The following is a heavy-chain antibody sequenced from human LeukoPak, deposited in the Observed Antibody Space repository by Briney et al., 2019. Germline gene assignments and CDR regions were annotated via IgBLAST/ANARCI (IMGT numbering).Heavy chain of an antibody. Sequence: GGSLRLSCAASGLTFSSNWLHWVRQAPGKGLVWVSLITGDGGSTNYADSVKGRFTISRDNAKNTLYLQMNSLRAEDTAVYYCARATCSGCYAGLWGQGTMVTVSS. CDR1: GLTFSSNW. V-gene: IGHV3-74*01. CDR3: ARATCSGCYAGL. CDR2: ITGDGGST. D-gene: IGHD1-26*01. J-gene: IGHJ3*01.